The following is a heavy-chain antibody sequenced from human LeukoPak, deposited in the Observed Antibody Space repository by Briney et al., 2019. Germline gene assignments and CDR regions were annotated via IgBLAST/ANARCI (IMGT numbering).Heavy chain of an antibody. CDR3: TSARRAAVAGRFDA. J-gene: IGHJ4*02. CDR1: GASMNSNY. D-gene: IGHD6-19*01. Sequence: SETLSLTCNVSGASMNSNYWCWIRQPPRKGLEWIRYIYHSGKYYCSPSLESRVTLSVDVYKTDFSLRVHFVSAADTAVYYCTSARRAAVAGRFDAWGKGTLVTV. CDR2: IYHSGKY. V-gene: IGHV4-4*09.